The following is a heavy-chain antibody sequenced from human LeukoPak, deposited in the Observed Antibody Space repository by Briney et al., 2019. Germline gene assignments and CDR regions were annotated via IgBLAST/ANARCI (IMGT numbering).Heavy chain of an antibody. CDR3: AVGAGSSSPYCYYMDV. D-gene: IGHD6-6*01. J-gene: IGHJ6*03. Sequence: GASVKVSCKASGGTFSNYAISWVRQAPGQGLEWMGGIIPIFGTANYAQKFRGRVTIAADKSTRTAYMELSSLRSEDTAVYYCAVGAGSSSPYCYYMDVWGKGTTVTVSS. V-gene: IGHV1-69*06. CDR1: GGTFSNYA. CDR2: IIPIFGTA.